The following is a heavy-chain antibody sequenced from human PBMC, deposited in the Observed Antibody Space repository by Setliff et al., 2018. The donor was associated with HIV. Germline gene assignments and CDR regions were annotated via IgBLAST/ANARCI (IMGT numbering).Heavy chain of an antibody. D-gene: IGHD1-26*01. J-gene: IGHJ5*01. CDR1: GGSISSSTYY. V-gene: IGHV4-39*01. Sequence: PSETLSLTCTVSGGSISSSTYYWGWIRQPPGKGLEWIGNIHFSGSTYYNPSLKSRVTVSVDPSKNQFSLKLSSVTAADTAVYYCARTTYSGSYFNDSWGQGTPVTSPQ. CDR3: ARTTYSGSYFNDS. CDR2: IHFSGST.